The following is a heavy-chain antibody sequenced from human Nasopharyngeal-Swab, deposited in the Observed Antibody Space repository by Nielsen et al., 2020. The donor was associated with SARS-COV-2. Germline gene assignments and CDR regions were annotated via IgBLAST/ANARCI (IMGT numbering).Heavy chain of an antibody. D-gene: IGHD3-10*01. V-gene: IGHV1-69*13. CDR2: VIPIFGTP. CDR3: ARHVTSLDAFDL. J-gene: IGHJ3*01. CDR1: RGTLTNYA. Sequence: SVKVSCKASRGTLTNYAISWVRQAPGQGLEWMGGVIPIFGTPNYAQKFQGRITITADAARTTAYMELNSLTFEDTAVYYCARHVTSLDAFDLWGQGPLVTVSS.